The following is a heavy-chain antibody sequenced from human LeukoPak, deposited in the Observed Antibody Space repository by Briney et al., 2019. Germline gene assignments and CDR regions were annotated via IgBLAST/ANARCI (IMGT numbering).Heavy chain of an antibody. CDR2: IIPIFGTA. CDR1: GGTFSSYA. J-gene: IGHJ4*02. V-gene: IGHV1-69*05. Sequence: ASVKVSCKASGGTFSSYAISWVRQAPGQGLEWMGGIIPIFGTANYSQKFQGRVTITTDESTSTAYMELSSLRSEDTAVYYCTRGGEGCSSTSCPPDYWGQGTVVTVSS. CDR3: TRGGEGCSSTSCPPDY. D-gene: IGHD2-2*01.